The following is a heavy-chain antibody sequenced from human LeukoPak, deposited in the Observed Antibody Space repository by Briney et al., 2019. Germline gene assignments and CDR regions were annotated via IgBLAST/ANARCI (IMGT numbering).Heavy chain of an antibody. D-gene: IGHD2-8*01. CDR3: ATELRMVYLDY. V-gene: IGHV3-23*01. Sequence: GGSLRLSCAGSGFTFNTCAMNWVRQAPGKGLEWVSAISGSGGSTYYADSVKGRFTISRDNSKNTLYLQMNSLRAEDTAVYYCATELRMVYLDYWGQGTLVTVSS. J-gene: IGHJ4*02. CDR1: GFTFNTCA. CDR2: ISGSGGST.